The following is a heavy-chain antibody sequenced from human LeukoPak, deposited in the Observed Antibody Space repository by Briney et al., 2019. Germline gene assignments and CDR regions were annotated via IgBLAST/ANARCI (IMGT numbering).Heavy chain of an antibody. V-gene: IGHV3-23*01. CDR3: AKDGGLWVSAHWGDS. D-gene: IGHD7-27*01. Sequence: GGSLRLSCAASGFIFSQYSMNWVRQAPGKGLEWVSTITTSDGNTYYADSVKGRFTVSRDNSKNTPFLQMNSLRAEDTAVYYCAKDGGLWVSAHWGDSWGRGTLVTVSS. CDR2: ITTSDGNT. J-gene: IGHJ4*02. CDR1: GFIFSQYS.